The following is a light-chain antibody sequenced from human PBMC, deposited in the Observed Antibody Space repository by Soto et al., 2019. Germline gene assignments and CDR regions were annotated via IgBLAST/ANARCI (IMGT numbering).Light chain of an antibody. J-gene: IGKJ5*01. Sequence: EIVLTQSPATLSLSPGARAPLSCRARQSVSSYLAWYPQNPGQAPRLLIYDASNRATGIPARFSGSGSGTDFTLTISSLEPEDFAVYYCQQRSNWPPITFGQGTRLEIK. V-gene: IGKV3-11*01. CDR1: QSVSSY. CDR2: DAS. CDR3: QQRSNWPPIT.